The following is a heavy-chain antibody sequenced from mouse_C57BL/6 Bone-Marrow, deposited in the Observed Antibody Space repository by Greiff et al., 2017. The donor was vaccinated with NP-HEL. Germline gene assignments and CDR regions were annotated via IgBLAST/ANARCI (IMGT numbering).Heavy chain of an antibody. CDR2: INPSNGGT. CDR1: GYTFTSYW. V-gene: IGHV1-53*01. CDR3: ARYYYGSSLYYFDY. Sequence: QVHVKQSGTELVKPGASVKLSCKASGYTFTSYWMHWVKQRPGQGLEWIGNINPSNGGTNYNEKFKSKATLTVDKSSSTAYMQLSSLTSEDSAVYYCARYYYGSSLYYFDYWGQGTTLTVSS. J-gene: IGHJ2*01. D-gene: IGHD1-1*01.